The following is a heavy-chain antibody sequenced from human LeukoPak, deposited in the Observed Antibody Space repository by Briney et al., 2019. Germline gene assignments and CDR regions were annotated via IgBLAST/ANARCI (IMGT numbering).Heavy chain of an antibody. V-gene: IGHV3-23*01. D-gene: IGHD1-26*01. Sequence: PGGSLRLSCAASGFNFPTYAMQWVRQAPGKGLEWVPAISGSGGSTYYADSVKGRFTISRDNSKNTLYLQMNSLKAEDTAVYYCAKDRSRWELRDAFDIWGQGTMVTVSS. J-gene: IGHJ3*02. CDR1: GFNFPTYA. CDR2: ISGSGGST. CDR3: AKDRSRWELRDAFDI.